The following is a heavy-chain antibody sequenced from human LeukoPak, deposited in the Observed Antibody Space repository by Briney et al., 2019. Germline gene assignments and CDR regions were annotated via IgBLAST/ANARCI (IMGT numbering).Heavy chain of an antibody. J-gene: IGHJ6*04. CDR3: ARGVDIVVVPAAYYYGMDV. CDR1: GFTFSSYS. D-gene: IGHD2-2*03. Sequence: GGSLRRSCAASGFTFSSYSMNWVRQAPGKGLEWVSSISSSSSYIYYADSVKGRFTISRDNAKNSLYLQMNSLRAEDTAVYYCARGVDIVVVPAAYYYGMDVWGKGTTVTVSS. CDR2: ISSSSSYI. V-gene: IGHV3-21*01.